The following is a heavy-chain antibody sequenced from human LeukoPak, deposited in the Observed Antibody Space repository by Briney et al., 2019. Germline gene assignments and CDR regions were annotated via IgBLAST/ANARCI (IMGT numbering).Heavy chain of an antibody. CDR1: GFTVSSND. CDR2: IYSGGST. J-gene: IGHJ4*02. D-gene: IGHD3-22*01. Sequence: GGSLRLSCAASGFTVSSNDMSWVRQAPGKGLEWVSVIYSGGSTYYADSVKGRFTISRDNSKNTLYLQMNSLRAEDTAVYYCARRRGSSGYYLDYWGQGTLVTVSS. CDR3: ARRRGSSGYYLDY. V-gene: IGHV3-66*04.